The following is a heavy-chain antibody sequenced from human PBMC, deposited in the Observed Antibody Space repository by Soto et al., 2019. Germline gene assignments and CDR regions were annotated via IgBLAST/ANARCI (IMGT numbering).Heavy chain of an antibody. CDR1: GGTFSSYA. CDR2: IIPISGTA. CDR3: ARSQGSSTSLEIYYYYYYGMDV. D-gene: IGHD2-2*01. Sequence: QVQLVQSGAEVKKPGSSVKVSCKASGGTFSSYAISWVRQAPGQGLEWMGGIIPISGTANYAQKFQGRVTITADESTSTAYIELSSLRSEDTAVYYCARSQGSSTSLEIYYYYYYGMDVWGRGTTVTVSS. J-gene: IGHJ6*02. V-gene: IGHV1-69*01.